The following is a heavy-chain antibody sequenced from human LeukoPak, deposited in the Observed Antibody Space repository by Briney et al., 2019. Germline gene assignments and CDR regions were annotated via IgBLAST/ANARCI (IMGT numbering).Heavy chain of an antibody. V-gene: IGHV3-7*01. D-gene: IGHD3-16*01. J-gene: IGHJ6*02. CDR2: IDQDGSEI. CDR3: AQGDAIDV. Sequence: GGSLRLSCVDSGFILRRHWMYWVRQAPGKGLEWVANIDQDGSEIYYVDSVKGRFTISRDNAKNSLFLEMKRLRAEDTGVYYCAQGDAIDVWGQGTTVTDS. CDR1: GFILRRHW.